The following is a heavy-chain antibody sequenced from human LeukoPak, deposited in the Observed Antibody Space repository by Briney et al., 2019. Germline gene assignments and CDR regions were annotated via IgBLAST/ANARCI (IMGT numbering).Heavy chain of an antibody. D-gene: IGHD6-13*01. CDR3: AKPPFSSSWYGIFDY. CDR1: GFTFDDYA. V-gene: IGHV3-23*01. J-gene: IGHJ4*02. Sequence: GGSLRLSCAASGFTFDDYAMHWVRQAPGKGLEWVSAISGSGGSTYYADSVKGRFTISRDNSKNTLYLQMNSLRAEDTAVYYCAKPPFSSSWYGIFDYWGQGTLVTVSS. CDR2: ISGSGGST.